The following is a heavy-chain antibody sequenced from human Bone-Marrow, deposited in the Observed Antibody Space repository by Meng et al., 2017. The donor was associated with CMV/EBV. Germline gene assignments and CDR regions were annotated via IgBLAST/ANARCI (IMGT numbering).Heavy chain of an antibody. CDR2: ISSDSSLT. Sequence: GESLKISCKTFRFMFNIYSMSWVRQAPGKGLEWVSSISSDSSLTYYAESVKGRFTTSRDNAKNSLFLQMNSLRAEDTAVYYCAKEAGPCDIWGQGKLVTVSS. CDR1: RFMFNIYS. CDR3: AKEAGPCDI. J-gene: IGHJ3*02. V-gene: IGHV3-21*01.